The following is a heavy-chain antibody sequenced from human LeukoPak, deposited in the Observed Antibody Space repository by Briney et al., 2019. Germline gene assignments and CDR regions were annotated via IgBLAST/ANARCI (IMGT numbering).Heavy chain of an antibody. Sequence: GASVKVSRKASGYTFTNYYMHCVRQAPGQGLEWMGIINPSGGSTSYAQKFQGRVTMTRDMSTSTVYMELSSLRSEDTAVYYCARGGYYYMDVWGKGTTVTVSS. CDR2: INPSGGST. CDR3: ARGGYYYMDV. J-gene: IGHJ6*03. V-gene: IGHV1-46*01. CDR1: GYTFTNYY.